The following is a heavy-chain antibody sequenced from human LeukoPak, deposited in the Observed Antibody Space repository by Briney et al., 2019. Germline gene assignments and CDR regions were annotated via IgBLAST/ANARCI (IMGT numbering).Heavy chain of an antibody. D-gene: IGHD4-4*01. CDR2: ISSSSSYI. CDR1: GFTFSSYS. CDR3: ARGPYSNYGSYYYGMDV. Sequence: GGSLRLSCAASGFTFSSYSMNWVRQAPGKGLEWVSSISSSSSYIYYADSVKGRFTISRDNAKNSLYLQMNSLRAEDTAVYYCARGPYSNYGSYYYGMDVWGQGTTVTVSS. J-gene: IGHJ6*02. V-gene: IGHV3-21*01.